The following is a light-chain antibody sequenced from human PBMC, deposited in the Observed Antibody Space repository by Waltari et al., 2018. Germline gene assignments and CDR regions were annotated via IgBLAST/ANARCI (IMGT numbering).Light chain of an antibody. CDR2: VYSDGSH. CDR3: QTGGHGTWV. V-gene: IGLV4-69*01. CDR1: SGHSRNV. Sequence: QLVLTQSPSASASLGASIQLTCPLSSGHSRNVIAWHQQQPEQGPRDLVKVYSDGSHSRGNEIPDRFSGSSSWAERYLTISSLQSEDEADYYCQTGGHGTWVFGGGTRLTVL. J-gene: IGLJ3*02.